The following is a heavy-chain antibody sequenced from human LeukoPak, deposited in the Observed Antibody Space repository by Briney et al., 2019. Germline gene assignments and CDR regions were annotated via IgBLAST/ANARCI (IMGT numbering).Heavy chain of an antibody. D-gene: IGHD6-19*01. V-gene: IGHV3-53*04. CDR1: GFTVSSHY. CDR2: IYSGGST. J-gene: IGHJ4*02. CDR3: RGGSSGWYGSFDY. Sequence: GGSLRLSCAASGFTVSSHYMSWVRQAPGKGLGWVSVIYSGGSTYYPDSVKGRFTISRHNSKNKLYLQMNDLRADEAAVYLCRGGSSGWYGSFDYWGQGTLVTVSS.